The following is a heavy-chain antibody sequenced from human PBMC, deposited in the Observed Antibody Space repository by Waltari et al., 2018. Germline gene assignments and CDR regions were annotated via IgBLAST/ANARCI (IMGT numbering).Heavy chain of an antibody. J-gene: IGHJ4*02. V-gene: IGHV3-30*04. CDR1: A. CDR3: AREDTAIPLFDY. Sequence: AMDWVIQVPGKVLEWVAVISYDGSNKYYVDAVKGRFTISRDNSKNTLYLQMNSLRAEDTAVYYCAREDTAIPLFDYWGQGTLVTVSS. D-gene: IGHD5-18*01. CDR2: ISYDGSNK.